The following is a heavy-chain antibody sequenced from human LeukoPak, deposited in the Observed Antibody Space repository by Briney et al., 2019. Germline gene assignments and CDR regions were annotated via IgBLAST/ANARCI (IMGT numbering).Heavy chain of an antibody. Sequence: GGSLQISCKGSGYRFTSYWIGWVRQMRGKGLGWMGIIYPGDSDTTYSPSFQGQVTISADKSISTAYLQWSSLKASDTAMYYCARHPGGEGYSSLVTIDYWGQGTLVTVSS. V-gene: IGHV5-51*01. CDR1: GYRFTSYW. CDR3: ARHPGGEGYSSLVTIDY. D-gene: IGHD6-19*01. J-gene: IGHJ4*02. CDR2: IYPGDSDT.